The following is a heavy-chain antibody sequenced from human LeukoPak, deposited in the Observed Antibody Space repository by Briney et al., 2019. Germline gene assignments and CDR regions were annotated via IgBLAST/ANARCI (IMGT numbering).Heavy chain of an antibody. CDR2: IYYSGST. V-gene: IGHV4-31*03. CDR3: ARIDYGESDSYGMDV. J-gene: IGHJ6*02. D-gene: IGHD4-17*01. CDR1: GGSISSGTCY. Sequence: SETLSLTCTVSGGSISSGTCYWSWVRQHPGKGLEWIGYIYYSGSTYYNPSLKSRVTISVDTSKNQFSLKLSSVTAADTAVYYCARIDYGESDSYGMDVWGQGTTVTVSS.